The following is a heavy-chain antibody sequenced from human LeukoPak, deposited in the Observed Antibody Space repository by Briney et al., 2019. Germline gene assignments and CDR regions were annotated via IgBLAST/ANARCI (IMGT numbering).Heavy chain of an antibody. D-gene: IGHD3-3*02. CDR2: ISYDGSNK. CDR3: ARAISLSVFLAPDY. Sequence: GGSLRLSCAASGFTFSGSAMHWVRQAPGKGLEWVAVISYDGSNKYYADSVKGRFTISRDNSKNTLYLQMNSLRAEDTAVYYCARAISLSVFLAPDYWGQGTLVTVSS. V-gene: IGHV3-30-3*01. J-gene: IGHJ4*02. CDR1: GFTFSGSA.